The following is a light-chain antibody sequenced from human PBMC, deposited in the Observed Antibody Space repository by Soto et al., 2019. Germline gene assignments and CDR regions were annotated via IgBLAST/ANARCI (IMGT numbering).Light chain of an antibody. CDR1: QGINDN. CDR2: GAF. CDR3: LQHNTFPWT. J-gene: IGKJ1*01. V-gene: IGKV1-17*03. Sequence: ITCRASQGINDNLAWFQQKPGQAPKRLIYGAFSLQRGVPSRFSGSGSGTEFTLTISSLQPEDFATYYCLQHNTFPWTFGQGTKVDIK.